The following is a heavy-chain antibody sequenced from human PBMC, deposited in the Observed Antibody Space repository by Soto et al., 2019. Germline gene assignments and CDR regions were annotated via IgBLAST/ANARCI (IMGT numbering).Heavy chain of an antibody. D-gene: IGHD3-16*01. CDR2: VYHTGRT. J-gene: IGHJ4*02. CDR1: GGSFKSGSYF. Sequence: SETLSLTCTVSGGSFKSGSYFWSWIRQPPGKGLEWVGCVYHTGRTSYNPSLKSRVTISADMSKNQFSLVLTSVTAADTAVYYCARDYDYYDHWGQGSLVTVSS. CDR3: ARDYDYYDH. V-gene: IGHV4-61*01.